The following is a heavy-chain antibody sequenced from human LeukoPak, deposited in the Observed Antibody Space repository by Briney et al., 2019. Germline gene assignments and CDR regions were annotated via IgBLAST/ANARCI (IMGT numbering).Heavy chain of an antibody. J-gene: IGHJ5*02. Sequence: GGFLRLSWAASGYTFSSYSMNWVRQAPGKGLEWVSSISSSSSYIYYADSVKGRFTISRDNAKNSLYLQMNSLRAEDTAVYYCARDLEMATITNWFDPWGQGTLVTVSS. CDR2: ISSSSSYI. CDR1: GYTFSSYS. V-gene: IGHV3-21*01. CDR3: ARDLEMATITNWFDP. D-gene: IGHD5-24*01.